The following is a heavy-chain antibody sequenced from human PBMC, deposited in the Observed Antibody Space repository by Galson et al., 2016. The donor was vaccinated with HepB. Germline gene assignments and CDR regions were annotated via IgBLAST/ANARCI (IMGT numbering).Heavy chain of an antibody. Sequence: SLRLSCAASGFTFSSYSMNWVRQAPGKGLEWVSYISSSSSTIYYADSVKGRFTISRYNAKNSLYLQMNGLRDEDTAVYYCARERRVGAPDYWGQGTLVTVSS. V-gene: IGHV3-48*02. CDR3: ARERRVGAPDY. D-gene: IGHD1-26*01. CDR2: ISSSSSTI. J-gene: IGHJ4*02. CDR1: GFTFSSYS.